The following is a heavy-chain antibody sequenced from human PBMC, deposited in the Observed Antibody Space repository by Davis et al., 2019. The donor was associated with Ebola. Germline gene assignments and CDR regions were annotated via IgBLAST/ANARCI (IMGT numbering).Heavy chain of an antibody. V-gene: IGHV3-7*01. CDR1: GFTFSTYW. J-gene: IGHJ4*02. Sequence: GESLKISCAASGFTFSTYWMHWVRQLPGKGLDWVANINEDGSARYYVDSVKGRFTISRDNVKNSLYLQMNSLRAEDTAVYYCATKQGDYWGQGTLVTVSS. CDR3: ATKQGDY. CDR2: INEDGSAR.